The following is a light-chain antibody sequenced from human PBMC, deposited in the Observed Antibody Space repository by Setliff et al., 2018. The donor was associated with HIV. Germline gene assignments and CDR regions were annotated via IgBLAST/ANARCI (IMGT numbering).Light chain of an antibody. V-gene: IGLV1-36*01. CDR3: AVWDDSLNGRV. J-gene: IGLJ3*02. CDR2: YDD. Sequence: RKRVTISCSGSNSNIGNNAVNWYQQLPGKAPRLLIYYDDLLPSGVSDRFSGSKSGTSASLAISGLQSEDEADYYCAVWDDSLNGRVFGGGTKVTVL. CDR1: NSNIGNNA.